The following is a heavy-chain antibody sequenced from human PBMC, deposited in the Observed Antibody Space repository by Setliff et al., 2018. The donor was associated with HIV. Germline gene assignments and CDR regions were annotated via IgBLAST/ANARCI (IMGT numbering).Heavy chain of an antibody. CDR1: GFTFSSYA. Sequence: GGSLRLSCAASGFTFSSYAMSWVRQAPGKGLEWVSGISGGGASTYYADSVKGRFTVSRDNSKSTLYLQTNSLRAEDTATYYCARGTDYDLWTYYYYMDVWGKGTTVTVSS. V-gene: IGHV3-23*01. CDR3: ARGTDYDLWTYYYYMDV. D-gene: IGHD3-3*01. J-gene: IGHJ6*03. CDR2: ISGGGAST.